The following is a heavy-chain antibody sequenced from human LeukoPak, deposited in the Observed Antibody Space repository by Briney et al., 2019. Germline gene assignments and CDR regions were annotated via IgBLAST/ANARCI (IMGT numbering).Heavy chain of an antibody. CDR2: TANSGDST. V-gene: IGHV3-23*01. CDR3: ARGPTTVTTPTPRY. D-gene: IGHD4-17*01. Sequence: PGGSLRLSCAASGFTFSNYAMSWVRQVPGKGLEWVSTTANSGDSTDYADSVKGRFTIFRDNSKNTLYLQMNSLRAEDTAVYYCARGPTTVTTPTPRYWGQGTLVTVSS. J-gene: IGHJ4*02. CDR1: GFTFSNYA.